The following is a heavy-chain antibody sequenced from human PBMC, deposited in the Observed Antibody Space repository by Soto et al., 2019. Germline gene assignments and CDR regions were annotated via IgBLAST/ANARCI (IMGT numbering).Heavy chain of an antibody. V-gene: IGHV4-59*08. CDR1: GGSISSYY. CDR2: IYYSGST. D-gene: IGHD7-27*01. Sequence: PSETLSLTCTVSGGSISSYYWRCIRQPPGKGLEWIGYIYYSGSTNYNPSLKSRVTISVGTSKNQVSLKLSSVTAADTAVDYCARLEANWDYYHCDQLAFWAKGTTVTVSS. J-gene: IGHJ6*04. CDR3: ARLEANWDYYHCDQLAF.